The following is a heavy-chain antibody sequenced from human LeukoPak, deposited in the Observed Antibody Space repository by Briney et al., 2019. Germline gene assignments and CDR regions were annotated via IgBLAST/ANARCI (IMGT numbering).Heavy chain of an antibody. J-gene: IGHJ4*02. CDR2: IYTSGST. CDR1: GGSISSGSYY. V-gene: IGHV4-61*02. Sequence: SETLSLTCTVSGGSISSGSYYWSWIRQPAGKGLEWIGRIYTSGSTNYNPSLKSRVTISVDTSKNQFSLKLSSVTAADTAVYYCARAGRLEFLEWLLPFDYWGQGTLVTVSS. CDR3: ARAGRLEFLEWLLPFDY. D-gene: IGHD3-3*02.